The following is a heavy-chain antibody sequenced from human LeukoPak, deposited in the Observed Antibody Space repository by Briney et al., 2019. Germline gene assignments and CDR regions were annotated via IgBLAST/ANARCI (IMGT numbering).Heavy chain of an antibody. V-gene: IGHV3-30*18. Sequence: GGSLRLSCAASGFTFSSYAMSWVRQAPGKGLEWVAVISYDGSNKYYADSVKGRFTISRDNSKNTLYLQMNSLRAEDTAVYYCAKKRGSWDDDYYYYMDVWGKGTTVTVSS. CDR2: ISYDGSNK. J-gene: IGHJ6*03. CDR3: AKKRGSWDDDYYYYMDV. CDR1: GFTFSSYA. D-gene: IGHD6-13*01.